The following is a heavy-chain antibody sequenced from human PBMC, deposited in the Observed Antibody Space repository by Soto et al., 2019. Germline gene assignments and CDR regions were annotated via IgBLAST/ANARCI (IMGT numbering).Heavy chain of an antibody. Sequence: QVQVVESGGGLVQPGRSLRLSCGPSGFNFSPYGMHWVRQVPGKGLEWVAVISYDGVNKYSAGSVRGRFTISRDNSKNTLYLQMNSLRAEDTAVYYCGKGLVGYVFGVQDYFFGMDVWGQGTTVTVAS. D-gene: IGHD1-26*01. CDR3: GKGLVGYVFGVQDYFFGMDV. CDR2: ISYDGVNK. J-gene: IGHJ6*02. V-gene: IGHV3-30*18. CDR1: GFNFSPYG.